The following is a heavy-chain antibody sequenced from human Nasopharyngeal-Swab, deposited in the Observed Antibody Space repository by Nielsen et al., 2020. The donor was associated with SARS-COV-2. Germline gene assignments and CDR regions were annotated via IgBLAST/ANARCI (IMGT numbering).Heavy chain of an antibody. CDR2: IYPADSDS. Sequence: GESLKISCKGSGYIFTSYWIGWVRQMPGKGLEWMGIIYPADSDSRYSLSFQGQVSISVDKSISTAYLQWNTLKASDTAIYYCVRRAFSASYFYFDYWSPGTLVTVSS. CDR1: GYIFTSYW. CDR3: VRRAFSASYFYFDY. V-gene: IGHV5-51*01. J-gene: IGHJ4*02. D-gene: IGHD1-26*01.